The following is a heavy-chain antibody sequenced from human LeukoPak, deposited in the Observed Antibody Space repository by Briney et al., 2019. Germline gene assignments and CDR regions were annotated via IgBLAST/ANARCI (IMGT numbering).Heavy chain of an antibody. J-gene: IGHJ6*02. D-gene: IGHD6-19*01. CDR1: GFTFSSYA. V-gene: IGHV3-64*01. CDR3: ARDVGSGWGYYYGMDV. Sequence: GGSLRLSCAASGFTFSSYAMHWVRQAPGKGLEYVSAISGNGDSTFYANSVKGRFTISRDNSKNTLYLQMGSLRAEDMAVYYCARDVGSGWGYYYGMDVWGQGTTVTVCS. CDR2: ISGNGDST.